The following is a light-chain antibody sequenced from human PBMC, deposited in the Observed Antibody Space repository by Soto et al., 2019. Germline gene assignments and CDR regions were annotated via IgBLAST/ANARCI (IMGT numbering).Light chain of an antibody. J-gene: IGKJ3*01. CDR3: QQYYSTPLT. CDR2: WAS. Sequence: DIVMTQSPDSLAVSLGERATINCKSSQSVLYSSNNKNYLAWYQQKPGQPPKLLIYWASTRESGVPDRFSGSGSGTDFTLTISSLQAEDVALYYCQQYYSTPLTLGPGTKVDIK. CDR1: QSVLYSSNNKNY. V-gene: IGKV4-1*01.